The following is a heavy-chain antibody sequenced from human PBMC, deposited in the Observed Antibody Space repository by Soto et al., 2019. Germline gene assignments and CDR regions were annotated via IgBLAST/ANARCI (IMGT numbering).Heavy chain of an antibody. CDR2: IYYSGTI. Sequence: QVQLQESGPGLVKPSETLSLTCTVSGVSVRSGDCYWSWIRQPPGKGLEWIVNIYYSGTIDYRPSLKRRVTISIDSSKNQFSLKLRSVTAADTAVYYCARHLAGSGTFNWFDPWGQGTLVTGSS. D-gene: IGHD6-13*01. V-gene: IGHV4-61*08. J-gene: IGHJ5*02. CDR3: ARHLAGSGTFNWFDP. CDR1: GVSVRSGDCY.